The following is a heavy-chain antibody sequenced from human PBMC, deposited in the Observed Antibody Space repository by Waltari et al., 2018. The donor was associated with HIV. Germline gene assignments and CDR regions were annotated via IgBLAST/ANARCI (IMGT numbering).Heavy chain of an antibody. J-gene: IGHJ4*02. D-gene: IGHD2-15*01. Sequence: EVQLVESGGGLVKPGGSLRLSCAASGFTFSNAWMSWVRQAPGKGLQWVCRIKSKSDGGTTDYAAPVKGRFTISRDDSKNTLYLQMNSLKTEDTAVYYCTTLGSRPYWGQGTLVTVSS. V-gene: IGHV3-15*01. CDR1: GFTFSNAW. CDR2: IKSKSDGGTT. CDR3: TTLGSRPY.